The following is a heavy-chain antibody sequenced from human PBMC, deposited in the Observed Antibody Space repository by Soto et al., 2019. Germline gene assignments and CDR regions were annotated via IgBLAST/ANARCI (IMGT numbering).Heavy chain of an antibody. Sequence: SVKVSCKASGGTFSSYTISWVRQAPGQGLEWMGGIIPIFGTANYAQKFQGRVTITADKSTSTAYMELSSLRSEDTAVYYCARDWVYYYDSSGYRFMDVWGQGTTVTVSS. V-gene: IGHV1-69*06. CDR1: GGTFSSYT. D-gene: IGHD3-22*01. CDR3: ARDWVYYYDSSGYRFMDV. CDR2: IIPIFGTA. J-gene: IGHJ6*02.